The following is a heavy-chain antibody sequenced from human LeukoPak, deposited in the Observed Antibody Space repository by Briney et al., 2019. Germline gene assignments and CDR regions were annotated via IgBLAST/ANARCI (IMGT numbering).Heavy chain of an antibody. V-gene: IGHV1-2*02. CDR1: GYTFTGYY. Sequence: ASVKVSCKASGYTFTGYYMHWVRQAPGQGLEWMGWINPNSGGTNYAQKFQGRVTMTRDTSTSTVYMELSSLRSEDTAVYYCARPYDSGGYYYDYWGQGTLVTVSS. J-gene: IGHJ4*02. D-gene: IGHD3-22*01. CDR2: INPNSGGT. CDR3: ARPYDSGGYYYDY.